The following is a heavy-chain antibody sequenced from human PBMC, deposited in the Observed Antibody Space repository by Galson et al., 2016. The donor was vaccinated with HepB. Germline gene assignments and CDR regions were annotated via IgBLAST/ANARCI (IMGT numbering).Heavy chain of an antibody. CDR1: GFIFSSYI. Sequence: SLRLSCAASGFIFSSYIMNWVRQSPGKGLEWVSTSRGGGDATYYADSVKGRFTISRDNSRSTLYLHLSSLRAEDTALYYCARGHGDYFPANYFNYWGQGTLVTVSS. J-gene: IGHJ4*02. V-gene: IGHV3-23*01. CDR3: ARGHGDYFPANYFNY. D-gene: IGHD4-17*01. CDR2: SRGGGDAT.